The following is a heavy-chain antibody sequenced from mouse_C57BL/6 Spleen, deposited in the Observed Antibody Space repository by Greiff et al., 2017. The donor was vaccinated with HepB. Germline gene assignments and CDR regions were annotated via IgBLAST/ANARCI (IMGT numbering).Heavy chain of an antibody. Sequence: QVQLQQSGTELVKPGASVKMSCKASGYTFTSYWITWVKQRPGQGLEWIGDIYPGSGSTNYNEKFKSKATLTVDTSSSTAYMQRSSLTSEDSAVYYCARGDGSFDYWGQGTTLTVSS. CDR1: GYTFTSYW. CDR2: IYPGSGST. J-gene: IGHJ2*01. CDR3: ARGDGSFDY. D-gene: IGHD1-1*01. V-gene: IGHV1-55*01.